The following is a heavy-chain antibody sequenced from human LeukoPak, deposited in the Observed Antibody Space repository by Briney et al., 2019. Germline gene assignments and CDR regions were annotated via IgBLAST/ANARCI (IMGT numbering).Heavy chain of an antibody. CDR1: GFTFSSYD. V-gene: IGHV3-23*01. Sequence: GESLRLSCAASGFTFSSYDMSWVRQPPGKGLEWVSAISGSGGSTYYADSVTGQFTVSRYNSKNTLYQQINSLRAEDTAVYYCARNLIPEQLVVNFWGQGTLVTVSS. D-gene: IGHD6-13*01. J-gene: IGHJ4*02. CDR2: ISGSGGST. CDR3: ARNLIPEQLVVNF.